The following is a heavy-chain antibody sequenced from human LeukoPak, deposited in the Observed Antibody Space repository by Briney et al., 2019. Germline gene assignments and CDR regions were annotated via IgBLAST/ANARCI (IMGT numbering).Heavy chain of an antibody. CDR3: ARGVSSGYYYGENYFDY. V-gene: IGHV4-61*01. CDR1: GGSVSSGSYY. Sequence: SETLSLTCTVSGGSVSSGSYYWSWIRQPPGKGLGWIGYIYYSGSTNYNPSPKSRVTISVDTSKNQFSLKLSSVTAADTAVYYCARGVSSGYYYGENYFDYWGQGTLVTVSS. J-gene: IGHJ4*02. CDR2: IYYSGST. D-gene: IGHD3-22*01.